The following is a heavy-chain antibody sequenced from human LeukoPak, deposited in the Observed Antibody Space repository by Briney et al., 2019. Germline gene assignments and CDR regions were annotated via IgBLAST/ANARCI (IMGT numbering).Heavy chain of an antibody. V-gene: IGHV3-33*01. CDR1: GFTFSSYA. D-gene: IGHD6-19*01. CDR2: IWYDGSNK. Sequence: GGSLRLSCAASGFTFSSYAMHWVRQAPGKGLEWVAVIWYDGSNKYYADSVKGRFTISRDNSKNTLYLQMNSLRAEDTAVYYCARDGGPGYSSGWYYCWGQGTLVTVSP. J-gene: IGHJ4*02. CDR3: ARDGGPGYSSGWYYC.